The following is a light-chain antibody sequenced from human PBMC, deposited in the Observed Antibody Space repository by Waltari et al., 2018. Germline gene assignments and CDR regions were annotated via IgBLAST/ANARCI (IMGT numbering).Light chain of an antibody. CDR2: DVS. V-gene: IGLV2-8*01. Sequence: QSALTQPPSASGSPGQSVTISCTGTPSDIGGYKFVSWFQQHPGKAPNLVIYDVSERPPGVPDRFSGSKSGSTATLTVSGLQAEDEADYYCSSYGGKNNLIFGGGTTLTVL. J-gene: IGLJ2*01. CDR3: SSYGGKNNLI. CDR1: PSDIGGYKF.